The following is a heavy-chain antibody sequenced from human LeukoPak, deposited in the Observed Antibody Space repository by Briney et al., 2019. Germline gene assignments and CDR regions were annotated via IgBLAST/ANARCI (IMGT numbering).Heavy chain of an antibody. CDR1: GGSLSSYY. D-gene: IGHD3-22*01. CDR3: ARDGYDSSGYYLDY. CDR2: IYHSGST. Sequence: SETLSLTCTVSGGSLSSYYWSWIRQPPGKGLEWVGYIYHSGSTYYNPSLKRRVTISVDRSKNQFSLKLSSVTAAATDVYYCARDGYDSSGYYLDYWGQGTLVTVSS. J-gene: IGHJ4*02. V-gene: IGHV4-59*12.